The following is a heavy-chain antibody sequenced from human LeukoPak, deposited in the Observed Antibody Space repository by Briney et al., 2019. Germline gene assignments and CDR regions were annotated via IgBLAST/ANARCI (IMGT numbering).Heavy chain of an antibody. V-gene: IGHV3-30*02. CDR3: AKGRYYGSGSYNDY. J-gene: IGHJ4*02. D-gene: IGHD3-10*01. Sequence: GGSLRLSCAASGFTFSSYGMHWVRQAPGKGLEWVAFIRYDGSNKYYADSAKGRFTISRDNFKNTLYLQMNSLRAEDTAVYYCAKGRYYGSGSYNDYWGQGTLVTVSS. CDR1: GFTFSSYG. CDR2: IRYDGSNK.